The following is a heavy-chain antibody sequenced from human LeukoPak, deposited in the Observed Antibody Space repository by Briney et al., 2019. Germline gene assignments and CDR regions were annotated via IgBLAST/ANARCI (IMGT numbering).Heavy chain of an antibody. D-gene: IGHD5-24*01. CDR3: AKDISGVEMATIVYYYYGMDV. CDR1: GFTFDDYA. J-gene: IGHJ6*02. V-gene: IGHV3-43*02. Sequence: GGSLRLSCAASGFTFDDYAMHWVRQAPGKGLEWVSLISGDSGSTYYADSVKGRFTISRDNSKNSLYLQMNSLRTEDTALYYCAKDISGVEMATIVYYYYGMDVWGQGTTVTVSS. CDR2: ISGDSGST.